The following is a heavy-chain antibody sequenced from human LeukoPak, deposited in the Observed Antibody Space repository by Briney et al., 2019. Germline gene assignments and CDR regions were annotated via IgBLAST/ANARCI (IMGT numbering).Heavy chain of an antibody. CDR2: IWYDGSNK. Sequence: TGGSLRLSCAASGFTFSNYGMHWVRQAPGRGLEWGAIIWYDGSNKYYADSVKGRFTISRDNSKNTLYLQMNSLRAEDTAVYYCARDRDVYSSRWNRNFAYWGQGTLVTVSA. CDR3: ARDRDVYSSRWNRNFAY. V-gene: IGHV3-33*01. CDR1: GFTFSNYG. J-gene: IGHJ4*02. D-gene: IGHD6-13*01.